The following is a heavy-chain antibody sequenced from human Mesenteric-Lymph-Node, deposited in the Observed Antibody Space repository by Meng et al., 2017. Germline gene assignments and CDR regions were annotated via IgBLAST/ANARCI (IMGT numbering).Heavy chain of an antibody. CDR1: EYTFTSYD. CDR3: ARDTSNWFDP. Sequence: QVQLVQSGAEVKKPGASVKVSCKASEYTFTSYDINWVRQAPGQGLEWMGRINPNSGGTNYAQKFQGRVTMTRDTSISTAYMELSRLRSDDTAVYYCARDTSNWFDPWGQGTLVTVSS. V-gene: IGHV1-2*06. CDR2: INPNSGGT. J-gene: IGHJ5*02.